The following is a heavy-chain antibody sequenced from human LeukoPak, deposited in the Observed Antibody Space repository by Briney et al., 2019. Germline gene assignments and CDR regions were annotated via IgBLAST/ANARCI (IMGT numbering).Heavy chain of an antibody. CDR3: ARILGGDEGADY. J-gene: IGHJ4*02. D-gene: IGHD1-26*01. V-gene: IGHV3-7*01. CDR2: VNQDGNNK. Sequence: GGSLRLSCAASEFTFSDYWMTWVRHAPGKGLEWVANVNQDGNNKNYVESVKGRFTTSRDNAKNSLYLQMNSLRAEDTAVYYCARILGGDEGADYWGQGTLVTVSS. CDR1: EFTFSDYW.